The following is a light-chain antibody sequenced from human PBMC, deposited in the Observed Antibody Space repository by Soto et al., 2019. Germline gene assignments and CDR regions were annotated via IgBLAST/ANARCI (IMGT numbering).Light chain of an antibody. CDR3: QQRSNWLWT. CDR1: QSVSSY. J-gene: IGKJ1*01. CDR2: DAS. Sequence: EIVLTQSPATLSLSPGERATLSCRASQSVSSYLAWYQQKPGQAPRLLIYDASNRATGIPARFSGSGSGTDFTRTISSLEPEYFAVYSCQQRSNWLWTVGQGTKVEIK. V-gene: IGKV3-11*01.